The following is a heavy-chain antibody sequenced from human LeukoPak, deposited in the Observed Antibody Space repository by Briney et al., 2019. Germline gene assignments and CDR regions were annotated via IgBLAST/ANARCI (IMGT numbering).Heavy chain of an antibody. V-gene: IGHV4-39*07. CDR3: ARDNRHYYDSSGSSYYFDY. Sequence: PSETLSLTCAVSGGSISSNSYYWGWIRQPPGKGLEWIGSIYYSGSTYYNPSLKSRVTISVDTSKNQFSLKLSSVTAADTAVYYCARDNRHYYDSSGSSYYFDYWGQGTLVTVSS. CDR2: IYYSGST. J-gene: IGHJ4*02. D-gene: IGHD3-22*01. CDR1: GGSISSNSYY.